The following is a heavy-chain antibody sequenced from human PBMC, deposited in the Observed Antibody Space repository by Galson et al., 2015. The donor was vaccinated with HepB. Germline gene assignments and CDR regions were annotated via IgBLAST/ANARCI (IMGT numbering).Heavy chain of an antibody. Sequence: SLRLSCAASGFTFEDYAMHWVRQVPGKGLEWVSGISGNSDFKGYADSVRGRFTISRDNAKYSLYLQMNSLRAEDTALYYCAQDLTYYYGSGSYFVGMDVWGQGTTVTVSS. V-gene: IGHV3-9*01. CDR1: GFTFEDYA. J-gene: IGHJ6*02. CDR3: AQDLTYYYGSGSYFVGMDV. CDR2: ISGNSDFK. D-gene: IGHD3-10*01.